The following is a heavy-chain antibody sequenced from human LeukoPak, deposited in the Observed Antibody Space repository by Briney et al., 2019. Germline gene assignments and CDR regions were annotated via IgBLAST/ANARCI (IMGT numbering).Heavy chain of an antibody. V-gene: IGHV1-46*01. CDR1: GYTFTSYY. J-gene: IGHJ4*02. Sequence: ASVKVSCKASGYTFTSYYIHWVRQAPGQGLEWMGIINPSGGSTSYAQKFQGRVTMTRDMSTSTVYMELSSLRSEDTAVYYCARANSGGRTFDYWGQGTLVTVSS. D-gene: IGHD1-26*01. CDR3: ARANSGGRTFDY. CDR2: INPSGGST.